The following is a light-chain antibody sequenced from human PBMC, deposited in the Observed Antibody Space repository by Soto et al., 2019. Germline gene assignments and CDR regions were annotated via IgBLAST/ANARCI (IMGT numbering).Light chain of an antibody. CDR1: QSVSSNY. CDR3: QQYDSSPWT. CDR2: GAS. V-gene: IGKV3-20*01. Sequence: EIVLTQSPGTLSLSPGVRATLSCRASQSVSSNYLAWYQQKPGQAPRLLIYGASSRATGIPDRFSGSGSGTDFTLTISRLEPEDFAVYYCQQYDSSPWTFGQGTKVEIK. J-gene: IGKJ1*01.